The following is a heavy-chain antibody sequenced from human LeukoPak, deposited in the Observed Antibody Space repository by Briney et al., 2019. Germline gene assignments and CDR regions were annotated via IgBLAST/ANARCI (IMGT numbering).Heavy chain of an antibody. V-gene: IGHV4-59*01. J-gene: IGHJ3*02. Sequence: SETLSLICDVSGGSISGYYWSWIRQPPGKTLEWIGCIYYTGSTTYNPSLKSRVTISLHTSKSQFSLRPSSVTAADTAIYYCARDRDILSGGNLDTWGQGTMVTVSS. CDR1: GGSISGYY. CDR3: ARDRDILSGGNLDT. D-gene: IGHD5/OR15-5a*01. CDR2: IYYTGST.